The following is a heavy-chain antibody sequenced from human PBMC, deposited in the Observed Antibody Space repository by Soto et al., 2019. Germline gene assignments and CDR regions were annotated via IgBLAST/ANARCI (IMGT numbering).Heavy chain of an antibody. J-gene: IGHJ4*02. D-gene: IGHD5-12*01. CDR2: ISPSSGNI. V-gene: IGHV3-48*01. CDR1: GFTFSSYS. CDR3: ARAAYNSGPGY. Sequence: EVHLVESGGGLVEPGGSLRLSCAASGFTFSSYSMNWVRQAPGKGLEWVSYISPSSGNIHYADSVKGRFTISRDNAKNSLYLQVDSLRGEDTAVYYCARAAYNSGPGYWGQGTLVTVSS.